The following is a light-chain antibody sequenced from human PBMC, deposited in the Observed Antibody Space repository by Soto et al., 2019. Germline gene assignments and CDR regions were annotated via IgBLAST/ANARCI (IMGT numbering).Light chain of an antibody. J-gene: IGKJ1*01. CDR2: DAS. CDR3: QQYNSYSQT. CDR1: QSISSW. Sequence: DIQMTQSPSTLSASVGDRVTLTCRATQSISSWLAWYQQKPGKAPKLLIYDASSLEGGVPSRFSGSGSGTEFTLTISSLQPDDFATYYCQQYNSYSQTFGQGTKVDNK. V-gene: IGKV1-5*01.